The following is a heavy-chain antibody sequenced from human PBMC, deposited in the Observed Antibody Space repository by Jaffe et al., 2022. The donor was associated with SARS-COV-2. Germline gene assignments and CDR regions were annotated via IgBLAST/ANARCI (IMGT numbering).Heavy chain of an antibody. CDR2: IYPGDSDI. V-gene: IGHV5-51*01. CDR1: GYRFTSYW. J-gene: IGHJ4*02. CDR3: ARLLGARMGTSYLDD. Sequence: EVQLVQSGAEVKKPGESLKIPCKGSGYRFTSYWIAWVRQVPGKGLEWMGIIYPGDSDIRYSPSFQGQVTISADKSIGTAYLQWSSLKASDTAMYYCARLLGARMGTSYLDDWGQGTLVTVSS. D-gene: IGHD1-1*01.